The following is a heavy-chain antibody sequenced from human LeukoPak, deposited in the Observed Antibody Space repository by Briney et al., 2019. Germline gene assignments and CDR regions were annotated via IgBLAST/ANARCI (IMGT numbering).Heavy chain of an antibody. V-gene: IGHV4-61*02. J-gene: IGHJ4*02. CDR1: GGSISSGSYY. D-gene: IGHD6-13*01. CDR2: IYTSGST. CDR3: ARGSSLGMSR. Sequence: SETLSLTCTVSGGSISSGSYYWSWIRQPAGKGLEWIGRIYTSGSTNYNPSLKSRVTISVDTSKNQFSLKLSSVTAADTAVYYCARGSSLGMSRWGQGTLVTVSS.